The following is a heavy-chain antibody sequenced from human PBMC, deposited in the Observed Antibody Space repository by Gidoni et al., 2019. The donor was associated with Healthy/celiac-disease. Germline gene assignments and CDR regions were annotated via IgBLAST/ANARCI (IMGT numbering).Heavy chain of an antibody. V-gene: IGHV1-69*06. Sequence: QVQLVQSGAEVKKPGSSVKVSCKASGGPFSSYAISWVRQAPGQGLEWMGGIIPIFGTANYAQKFQGRVTITADKSTSTAYMELSSLRSEDTAVYYCARDRDDFWSDYYYMDVWGKGTTVTVSS. CDR3: ARDRDDFWSDYYYMDV. J-gene: IGHJ6*03. D-gene: IGHD3-3*01. CDR1: GGPFSSYA. CDR2: IIPIFGTA.